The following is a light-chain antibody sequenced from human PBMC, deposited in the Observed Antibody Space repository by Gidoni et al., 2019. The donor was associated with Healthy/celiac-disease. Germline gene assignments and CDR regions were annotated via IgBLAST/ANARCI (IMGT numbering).Light chain of an antibody. Sequence: VLPKSPLSLPVTPGEPASISCRSSQSLLHSNGYNYLDWYLQKPGQSPQLLIYLGSNRASGVPDRFSGSGSGTDFTLKISRVEAEDVGVYYCMQALQTPWTFGQGTKVEIK. J-gene: IGKJ1*01. V-gene: IGKV2-28*01. CDR3: MQALQTPWT. CDR2: LGS. CDR1: QSLLHSNGYNY.